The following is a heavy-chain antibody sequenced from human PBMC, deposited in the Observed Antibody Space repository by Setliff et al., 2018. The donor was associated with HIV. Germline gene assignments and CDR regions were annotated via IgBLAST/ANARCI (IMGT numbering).Heavy chain of an antibody. D-gene: IGHD3-10*01. J-gene: IGHJ4*02. CDR2: IYYSGST. V-gene: IGHV4-31*01. Sequence: TLSLTCTFSGGSISSGGYYWSWIRQHPGKGLEWIGYIYYSGSTYYNPSLKSLVTISVDTSKNQFSLKLSSVTAADTAVYYCAREYYGSGRRYFDYWGQGTLVTVSS. CDR1: GGSISSGGYY. CDR3: AREYYGSGRRYFDY.